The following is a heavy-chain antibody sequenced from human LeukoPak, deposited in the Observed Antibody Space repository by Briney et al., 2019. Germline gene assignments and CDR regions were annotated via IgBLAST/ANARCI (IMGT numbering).Heavy chain of an antibody. D-gene: IGHD2-2*01. Sequence: SETLSLTCAVYGGSFSGYYWSWIRQPPGKGLEWIGEINHSGSTNYNPSLKSRVTISVDTSKNQFSLKLSSVTAADTAVYYCARHRRIVVVPAASRYWFDPWGQGTLVTVSS. J-gene: IGHJ5*02. V-gene: IGHV4-34*01. CDR1: GGSFSGYY. CDR3: ARHRRIVVVPAASRYWFDP. CDR2: INHSGST.